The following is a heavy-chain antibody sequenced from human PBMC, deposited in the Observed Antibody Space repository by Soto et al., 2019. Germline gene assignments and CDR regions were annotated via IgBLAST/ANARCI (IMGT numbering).Heavy chain of an antibody. CDR1: GFTFSDFY. D-gene: IGHD2-21*01. V-gene: IGHV3-11*01. CDR2: ISSSGSTI. CDR3: ARFYSDVSCDY. J-gene: IGHJ4*02. Sequence: GGSLRLSCAASGFTFSDFYMSWIRQAPGKGLEWVSYISSSGSTIYYADSVKGRFTISRDNAKNSLYLQMNSLRAEDTAVYYCARFYSDVSCDYWGQGTLVTVSS.